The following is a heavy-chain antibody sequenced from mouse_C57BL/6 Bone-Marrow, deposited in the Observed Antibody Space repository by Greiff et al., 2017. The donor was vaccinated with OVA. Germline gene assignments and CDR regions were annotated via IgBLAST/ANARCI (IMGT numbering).Heavy chain of an antibody. D-gene: IGHD1-2*01. V-gene: IGHV5-4*01. J-gene: IGHJ2*01. Sequence: EVQRVESGGGLVKPGGSLKLSCAASGFTFSSYAMSWVRQTPEKRLEWVATISDGGSYTYYPDNVKGRFTISRDNAKNNLYLQMSHLKSEDTAMYYCARDQVLRPKGGYYFDYWGQGTTLTVSS. CDR2: ISDGGSYT. CDR1: GFTFSSYA. CDR3: ARDQVLRPKGGYYFDY.